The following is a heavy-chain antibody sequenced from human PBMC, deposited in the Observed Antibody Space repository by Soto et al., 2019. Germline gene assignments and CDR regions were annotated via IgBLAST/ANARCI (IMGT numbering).Heavy chain of an antibody. J-gene: IGHJ4*02. Sequence: GSGPTLVNPTQTLTLTCALSGFSLNTTAVGVGWVRQPPGKALEWLAVIYWNDAKRYSPSLKSRLTLTKDTSKNQVVLTMTNMDPVDTATYYCGHWSYSTGWSDYWGQGVLVTVSS. V-gene: IGHV2-5*01. CDR1: GFSLNTTAVG. D-gene: IGHD6-19*01. CDR3: GHWSYSTGWSDY. CDR2: IYWNDAK.